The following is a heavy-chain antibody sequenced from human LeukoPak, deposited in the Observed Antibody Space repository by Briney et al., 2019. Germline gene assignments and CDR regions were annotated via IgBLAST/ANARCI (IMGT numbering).Heavy chain of an antibody. CDR1: GGSITSTNW. J-gene: IGHJ4*02. Sequence: SETLSLTCGVSGGSITSTNWWSWVRQPPGQGLEWIGEVSLSGLTNYNPSLKSRVTISVDTSKNQFSLKLSSVTAADTAVYYCARDRITAAGFDYWGQGTLVTVSS. D-gene: IGHD6-13*01. CDR3: ARDRITAAGFDY. V-gene: IGHV4-4*02. CDR2: VSLSGLT.